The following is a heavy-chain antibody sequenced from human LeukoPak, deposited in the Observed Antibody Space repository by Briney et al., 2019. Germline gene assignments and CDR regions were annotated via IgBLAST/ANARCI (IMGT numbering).Heavy chain of an antibody. V-gene: IGHV5-51*01. CDR3: ARHGTSSSNWYFDY. J-gene: IGHJ4*02. Sequence: GGSRQISGMGSGYSFICYWMGGVRQMPGKGREGMGMISPGDSDTRYSPSFQGQVTASAAKSISTAYLQWSSLQASDTAMYYCARHGTSSSNWYFDYWGQGTLVTVSS. CDR1: GYSFICYW. CDR2: ISPGDSDT. D-gene: IGHD6-13*01.